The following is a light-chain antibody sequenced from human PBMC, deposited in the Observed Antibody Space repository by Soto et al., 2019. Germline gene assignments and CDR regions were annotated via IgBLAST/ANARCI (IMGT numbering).Light chain of an antibody. CDR2: DVS. CDR1: SSDVGGYNY. V-gene: IGLV2-14*03. CDR3: SSYTSSSTLYV. J-gene: IGLJ1*01. Sequence: QSVLSQPASVSGSPGQSITISCTGISSDVGGYNYVSWYQQLPGKAPKLIIYDVSNRPSGVSNRFSASKSANAASLTIPGLQAEDEADYYCSSYTSSSTLYVFGTGTKVTVL.